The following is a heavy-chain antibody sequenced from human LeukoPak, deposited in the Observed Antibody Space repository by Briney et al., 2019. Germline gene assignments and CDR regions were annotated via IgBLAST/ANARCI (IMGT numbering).Heavy chain of an antibody. Sequence: GRSLRLSCAASGFTFDDYAMHWVRQAPGKGLEWVSGISWNSGSIGYADSVKGRFTISRDNAKNSLYLQMNSLRAEDTALYYCAKGGVVVAAKDYYGVDVWGQGTTVTVSS. D-gene: IGHD2-15*01. CDR1: GFTFDDYA. CDR2: ISWNSGSI. J-gene: IGHJ6*02. CDR3: AKGGVVVAAKDYYGVDV. V-gene: IGHV3-9*01.